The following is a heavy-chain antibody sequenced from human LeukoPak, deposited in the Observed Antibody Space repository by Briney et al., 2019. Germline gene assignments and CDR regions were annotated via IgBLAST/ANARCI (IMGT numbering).Heavy chain of an antibody. Sequence: ASVKVSCKASGYTFTSYAMHWVRQAPGQRLEWMGWINAGNGNTKYSQKFQGRVTITRDTSASTAYMELSSLRTEDTALYYCAKGPQLELHYCVDYWGQGTLVTVSS. D-gene: IGHD1-1*01. CDR2: INAGNGNT. CDR3: AKGPQLELHYCVDY. V-gene: IGHV1-3*01. J-gene: IGHJ4*02. CDR1: GYTFTSYA.